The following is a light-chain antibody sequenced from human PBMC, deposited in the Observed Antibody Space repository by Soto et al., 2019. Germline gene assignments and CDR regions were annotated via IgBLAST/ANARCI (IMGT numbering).Light chain of an antibody. J-gene: IGLJ1*01. V-gene: IGLV2-14*01. CDR2: EVS. Sequence: QSALTQPASVSGSPGQSITISCTGTSSDIGGYNYVSWYQQHPGKAPKLMIYEVSNRPSGVSNRFSGSKSGNTASLTVSGLQAEDEADYYCSSYAGSNLVFGTGTKLTVL. CDR1: SSDIGGYNY. CDR3: SSYAGSNLV.